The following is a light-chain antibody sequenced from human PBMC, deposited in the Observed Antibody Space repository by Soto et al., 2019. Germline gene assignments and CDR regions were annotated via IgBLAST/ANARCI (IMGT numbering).Light chain of an antibody. V-gene: IGKV2-30*01. CDR3: MQGVYWPPGRA. CDR2: KVS. CDR1: RSLLYTDGNTY. Sequence: DVVMTQSPLSLPVTLGQPASISCRSSRSLLYTDGNTYLNWFQQRPGQPPRRLIYKVSKRDSGVPDRVSGSGSGTDFTLKISSVEAEDFGVYYCMQGVYWPPGRAFGQGTKVEIK. J-gene: IGKJ1*01.